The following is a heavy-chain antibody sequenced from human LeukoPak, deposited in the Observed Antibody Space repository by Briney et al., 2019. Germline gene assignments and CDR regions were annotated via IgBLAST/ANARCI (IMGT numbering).Heavy chain of an antibody. CDR1: GFTISTHG. Sequence: PGGSLRLSCVVSGFTISTHGMHWVRQAPGKGLDWVAMISHDGSSAYYGDSVKGRFTISRDNAKNTLYLQMNSLRAEDTAVYYCAKDWGSSGWYDWFDPWGQGTLVTVSS. D-gene: IGHD6-19*01. J-gene: IGHJ5*02. CDR3: AKDWGSSGWYDWFDP. V-gene: IGHV3-30*18. CDR2: ISHDGSSA.